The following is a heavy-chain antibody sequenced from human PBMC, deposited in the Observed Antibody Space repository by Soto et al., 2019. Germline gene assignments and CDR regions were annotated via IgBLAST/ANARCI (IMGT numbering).Heavy chain of an antibody. J-gene: IGHJ4*02. Sequence: QVQLVQSGAEVKKPGSSVKVSCKASGGTLNSYAISWVRQAPGQGLAWMGGVITAFGPGIYAQKFQGRVTISEEESTRTAYMEMNSPRSVDTAVYYCAAGARWPRLDNSAQGTLVTVSS. V-gene: IGHV1-69*01. CDR2: VITAFGPG. D-gene: IGHD6-13*01. CDR1: GGTLNSYA. CDR3: AAGARWPRLDN.